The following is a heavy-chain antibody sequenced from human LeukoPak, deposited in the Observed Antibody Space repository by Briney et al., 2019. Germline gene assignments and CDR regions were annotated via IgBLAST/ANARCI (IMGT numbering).Heavy chain of an antibody. V-gene: IGHV4-38-2*02. Sequence: SETLSLTCTVSGYSFSSGYYWGWIRQPPGKGLEWIASIYHSGSTYYNPSLKSRVTISVDTSKNQFSLKLSSVTAADTAVYYCADYCSGGSCQQNWGQGTLVTVSS. CDR3: ADYCSGGSCQQN. CDR1: GYSFSSGYY. J-gene: IGHJ4*02. D-gene: IGHD2-15*01. CDR2: IYHSGST.